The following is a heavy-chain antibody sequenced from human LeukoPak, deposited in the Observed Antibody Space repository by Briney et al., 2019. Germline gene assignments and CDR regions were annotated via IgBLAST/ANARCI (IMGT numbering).Heavy chain of an antibody. CDR2: ISSTSGYI. V-gene: IGHV3-21*01. CDR1: GFTFTNYR. D-gene: IGHD4-17*01. J-gene: IGHJ3*02. CDR3: ARENGDYADAFDI. Sequence: GGSLRLSCAASGFTFTNYRMTWVRQAPGKGLEWVPSISSTSGYIFYADSVQGRFTISRDNAKSSLYLQMNSLRAEDTAVYYCARENGDYADAFDIWGQGTMVTVYS.